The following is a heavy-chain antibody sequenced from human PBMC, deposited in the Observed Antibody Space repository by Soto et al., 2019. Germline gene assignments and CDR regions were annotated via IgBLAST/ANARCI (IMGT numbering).Heavy chain of an antibody. CDR2: ISYDGSNK. J-gene: IGHJ4*02. CDR1: RFTFSSYA. V-gene: IGHV3-30*18. CDR3: AKEWIKWGTYGGIDY. Sequence: QVQLVESGGGVVQPGTSLRLSCAASRFTFSSYAMHWVRQVPGKGLEWVAGISYDGSNKYYGESVKGRLTISRENSKNTLYLQVNSLRSEDTAVYYCAKEWIKWGTYGGIDYWGQGTLVTVSS. D-gene: IGHD2-15*01.